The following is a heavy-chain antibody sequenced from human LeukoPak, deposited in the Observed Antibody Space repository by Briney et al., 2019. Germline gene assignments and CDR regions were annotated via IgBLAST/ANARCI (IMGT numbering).Heavy chain of an antibody. Sequence: ASVKVSCKASGYTFTSYYMHWVRQAPGQGLEWMGIINPSGGSTSYAQKFQGRVTITADESTSTAYMELSSLRSEDTAVYYCARVRTYCSGGSCYLNNWFDPWGQGTLVTVSS. J-gene: IGHJ5*02. CDR2: INPSGGST. V-gene: IGHV1-46*01. D-gene: IGHD2-15*01. CDR1: GYTFTSYY. CDR3: ARVRTYCSGGSCYLNNWFDP.